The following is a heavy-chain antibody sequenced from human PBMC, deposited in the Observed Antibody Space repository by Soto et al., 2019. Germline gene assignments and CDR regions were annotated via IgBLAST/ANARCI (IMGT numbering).Heavy chain of an antibody. J-gene: IGHJ6*02. D-gene: IGHD4-17*01. CDR2: ISDDGRNT. V-gene: IGHV3-30*18. CDR3: AKDPRGNGDVTHSYNGMDV. CDR1: GFRFSSYG. Sequence: QAQLVESGGGVVQPGRSLRLSCAVSGFRFSSYGVHWVRQAPGKGLEWVALISDDGRNTFYPDSVKGRFSISRDNSKNTVYLQMNSLRAEDTAVYYCAKDPRGNGDVTHSYNGMDVWGQGTTVTVSS.